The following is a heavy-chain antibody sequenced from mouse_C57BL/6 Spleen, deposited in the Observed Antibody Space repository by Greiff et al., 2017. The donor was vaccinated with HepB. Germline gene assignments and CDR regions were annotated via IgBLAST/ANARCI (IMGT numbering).Heavy chain of an antibody. CDR2: INTSSGYT. D-gene: IGHD2-3*01. Sequence: VQLQQSGAELAKPGASVKLSCKASGYTFTSYWMHWVKQRPGQGLEWIGYINTSSGYTKYNQKFKDKATLTADKSASTAYMQLSSLTYEDSAVYYCARGRDGYSPMDYWGQGTSVTVSS. CDR1: GYTFTSYW. CDR3: ARGRDGYSPMDY. V-gene: IGHV1-7*01. J-gene: IGHJ4*01.